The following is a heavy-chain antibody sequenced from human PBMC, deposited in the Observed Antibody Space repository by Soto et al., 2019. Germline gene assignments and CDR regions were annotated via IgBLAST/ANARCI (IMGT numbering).Heavy chain of an antibody. J-gene: IGHJ4*02. Sequence: SETLSLTCTASGGSISSTTYPWGRNRQPPGKELEWSGSMYFGGTRCSNPSLESRVTISADTSSNQVYLKLSSVTAADTSVYYCARHGRKLGISGTMGNFDYWGQGSLVTVSS. V-gene: IGHV4-39*01. CDR3: ARHGRKLGISGTMGNFDY. CDR1: GGSISSTTYP. D-gene: IGHD1-20*01. CDR2: MYFGGTR.